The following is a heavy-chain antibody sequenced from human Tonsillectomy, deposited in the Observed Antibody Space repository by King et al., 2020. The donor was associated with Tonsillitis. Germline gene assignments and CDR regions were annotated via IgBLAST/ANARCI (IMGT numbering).Heavy chain of an antibody. CDR2: INANSVGT. CDR3: ARDPSRGAATADDAFDI. CDR1: GYTLTDYY. V-gene: IGHV1-2*02. Sequence: VQLVESGAEVKKPGASVKVSCKASGYTLTDYYMHWVRQAPGQGLEWMGWINANSVGTNYAQKFQGRVTMTRDTSISTAYMELSRVRSDDTAVYYCARDPSRGAATADDAFDIWGQGTMVTVS. D-gene: IGHD6-13*01. J-gene: IGHJ3*02.